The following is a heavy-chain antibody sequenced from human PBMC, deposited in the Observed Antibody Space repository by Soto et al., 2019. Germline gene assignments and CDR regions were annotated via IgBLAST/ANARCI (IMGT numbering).Heavy chain of an antibody. CDR1: GYSFTSYW. CDR3: ARQYYYYYYGMDV. V-gene: IGHV5-51*01. J-gene: IGHJ6*02. CDR2: IYPGDSDT. Sequence: PGESLKISCKGSGYSFTSYWIGWVLQMPGKGLEWMGIIYPGDSDTSYSPSFQGQVTISADKSISTAYLQWSSLKASDTAMYYCARQYYYYYYGMDVWGQGTTVTVSS.